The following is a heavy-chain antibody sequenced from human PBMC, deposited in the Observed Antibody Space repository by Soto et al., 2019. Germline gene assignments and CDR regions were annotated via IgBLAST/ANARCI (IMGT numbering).Heavy chain of an antibody. CDR1: GGSISSGGYS. J-gene: IGHJ6*02. CDR3: ARGARDDFWSGDYSPYYYYGMDV. Sequence: QLQLQESGSGLVKPSQTLSLTCAVSGGSISSGGYSWSWIRQPPGKGLEWIGYIYHSGSTYYNPSRQGRVTISVDRSKNQFSLKLSSVSAADTAVYYCARGARDDFWSGDYSPYYYYGMDVWGQGTTVTVSS. CDR2: IYHSGST. V-gene: IGHV4-30-2*01. D-gene: IGHD3-3*01.